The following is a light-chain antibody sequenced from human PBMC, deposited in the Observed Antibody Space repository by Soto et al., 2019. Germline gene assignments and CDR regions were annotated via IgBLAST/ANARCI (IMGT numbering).Light chain of an antibody. J-gene: IGLJ2*01. Sequence: QSVLTQPPSASGTPGQRVTISCSGSTSNIGSNTVNWYYHLPGTAPKLLMYSNYQRPSGVPDRFSGSKSGTSASLAISGLQAEDEADYYCCSFALRSTLIFGGGTQLTVL. CDR3: CSFALRSTLI. CDR2: SNY. V-gene: IGLV1-44*01. CDR1: TSNIGSNT.